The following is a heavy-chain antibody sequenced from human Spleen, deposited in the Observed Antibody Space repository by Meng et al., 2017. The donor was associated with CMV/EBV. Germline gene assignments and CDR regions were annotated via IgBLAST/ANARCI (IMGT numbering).Heavy chain of an antibody. J-gene: IGHJ5*02. CDR3: AKWYGANPLGLGS. V-gene: IGHV1-18*01. D-gene: IGHD3-16*01. CDR2: ISGYNGNT. Sequence: CQASGYSFNSFGVTWVRQAPGQGLEWMGWISGYNGNTKLAQKVRDRVSLTTDTSTNSAGMELRSLTSDDTAVYYCAKWYGANPLGLGSWGQGTLVTVSS. CDR1: GYSFNSFG.